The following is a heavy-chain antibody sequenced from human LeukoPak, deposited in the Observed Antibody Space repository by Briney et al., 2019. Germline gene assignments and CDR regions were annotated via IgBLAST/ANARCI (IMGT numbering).Heavy chain of an antibody. D-gene: IGHD3-16*02. CDR2: INPSGGST. CDR3: AREHDYVWGSYRPTYRYFDY. V-gene: IGHV1-46*01. Sequence: ASVTVSCTASGYTFTSYYMHWVRQAPGQGLEWMGIINPSGGSTSYAQKFQGRVTMTRDTSTSTVYMELSSLRSEDTAVYYCAREHDYVWGSYRPTYRYFDYWGQGTLVTVSS. CDR1: GYTFTSYY. J-gene: IGHJ4*02.